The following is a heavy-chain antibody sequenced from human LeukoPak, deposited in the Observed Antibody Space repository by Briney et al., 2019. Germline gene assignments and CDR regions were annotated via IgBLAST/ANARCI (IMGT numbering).Heavy chain of an antibody. CDR2: ISWDGGST. CDR3: AKGTRFFPRGGSRYYYYYYGMDV. CDR1: GFTFDDYA. D-gene: IGHD3-3*01. Sequence: PGGSLRLSCAASGFTFDDYAMHWVRQAPGKGLEWVSLISWDGGSTYYADSVKGRFTISRDNNKNSLYLQMNSLRAEDTALYYCAKGTRFFPRGGSRYYYYYYGMDVWGKGTMVTVSS. J-gene: IGHJ6*04. V-gene: IGHV3-43D*04.